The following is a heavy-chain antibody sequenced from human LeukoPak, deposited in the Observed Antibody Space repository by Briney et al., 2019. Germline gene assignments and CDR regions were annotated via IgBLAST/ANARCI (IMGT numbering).Heavy chain of an antibody. Sequence: PSQTLSLTCTASGGSISSGGYYWSWIRQHPGKGLEWIGYIYYSGSTYYNPSLKSRVTISVDTSKNQFSLKLSSMTAADTAVYYCARDRASSGTSINWFDPWGQGTLVTVSS. CDR2: IYYSGST. D-gene: IGHD1-14*01. V-gene: IGHV4-31*03. J-gene: IGHJ5*02. CDR3: ARDRASSGTSINWFDP. CDR1: GGSISSGGYY.